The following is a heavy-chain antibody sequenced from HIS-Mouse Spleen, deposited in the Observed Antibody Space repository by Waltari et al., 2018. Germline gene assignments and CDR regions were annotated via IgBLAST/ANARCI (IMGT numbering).Heavy chain of an antibody. Sequence: QVQLQQWGAGLLKPSETLSLTCAVYGGSFSGYYWIWIRQPPGKGLEWIGEINHSGSTNYNPSLKSRVTISVDTSKNQFSLKLSSVTAADTAVYYCAVPTTVTLTAFDIWGQGTMVTVSS. D-gene: IGHD4-17*01. V-gene: IGHV4-34*01. CDR1: GGSFSGYY. J-gene: IGHJ3*02. CDR2: INHSGST. CDR3: AVPTTVTLTAFDI.